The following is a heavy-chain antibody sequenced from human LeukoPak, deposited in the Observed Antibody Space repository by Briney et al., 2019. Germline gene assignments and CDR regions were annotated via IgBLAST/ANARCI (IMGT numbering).Heavy chain of an antibody. CDR1: GGSFSGYY. CDR2: INHSGST. V-gene: IGHV4-34*01. J-gene: IGHJ4*02. Sequence: SETLSLTCAVYGGSFSGYYWSWIRQPPGKGLEWIGEINHSGSTNYNPSLKSRVTISVDTSKNQFSLKLSSVTAADTAVYYCASLVGHVDTAMVRDYWGQGTLVTVSS. D-gene: IGHD5-18*01. CDR3: ASLVGHVDTAMVRDY.